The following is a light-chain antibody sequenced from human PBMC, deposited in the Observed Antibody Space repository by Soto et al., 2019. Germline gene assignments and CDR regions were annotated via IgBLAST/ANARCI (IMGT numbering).Light chain of an antibody. V-gene: IGKV1-39*01. CDR1: HSISSY. CDR3: QQSYSNPRT. CDR2: AAS. Sequence: DIQMTQSPSSLSASVGDRVTITCRASHSISSYLNWYQQKPGKAPKLLIYAASSLQSGAQSRFSGSCSGTDFTLTISSLQHEDLATYYCQQSYSNPRTFGQGTKVEIK. J-gene: IGKJ1*01.